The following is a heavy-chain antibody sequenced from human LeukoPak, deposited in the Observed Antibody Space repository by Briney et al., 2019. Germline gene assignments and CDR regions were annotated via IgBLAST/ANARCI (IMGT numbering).Heavy chain of an antibody. CDR3: ARDPPDYYDSSGHDY. J-gene: IGHJ4*02. CDR2: ISYDGSNK. V-gene: IGHV3-30*04. Sequence: PGGSLRLSCAASGFTFSSYAMHWVRQAPGKGLEWVAVISYDGSNKYYADSVKGRFTISRDNAKNSLYLQMNSLRAEDTAVYYCARDPPDYYDSSGHDYWGQGTLVTVSS. D-gene: IGHD3-22*01. CDR1: GFTFSSYA.